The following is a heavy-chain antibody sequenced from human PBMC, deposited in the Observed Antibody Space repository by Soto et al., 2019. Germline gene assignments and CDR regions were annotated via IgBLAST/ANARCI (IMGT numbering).Heavy chain of an antibody. D-gene: IGHD3-10*01. CDR3: ARDMVRGIPDPLDF. J-gene: IGHJ4*02. V-gene: IGHV3-30*04. Sequence: QVQLVESGGGVVQPGRSLRLSCAASGFTFSNYPFHWVRQAPGKRLEWVAVIAFDGTSKLYSDSVKGRFTIARDHSRNQLYPQIQSLGAGDTGIYFCARDMVRGIPDPLDFWGQGTLVTVSS. CDR1: GFTFSNYP. CDR2: IAFDGTSK.